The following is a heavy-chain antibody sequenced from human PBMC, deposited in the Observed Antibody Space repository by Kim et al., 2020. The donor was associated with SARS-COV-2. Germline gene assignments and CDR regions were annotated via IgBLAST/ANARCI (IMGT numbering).Heavy chain of an antibody. CDR3: AREDYKAGSQFDY. J-gene: IGHJ4*02. Sequence: ADSVKGRCTSSRDKSKNTLYLQMSSRRAEDTAVYYCAREDYKAGSQFDYWGQGNLVTVSS. V-gene: IGHV3-30*15. D-gene: IGHD3-10*01.